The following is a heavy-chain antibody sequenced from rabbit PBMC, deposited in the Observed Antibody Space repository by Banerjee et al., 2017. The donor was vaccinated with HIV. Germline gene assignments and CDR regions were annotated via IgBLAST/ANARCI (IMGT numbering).Heavy chain of an antibody. V-gene: IGHV1S40*01. CDR2: IYGGDGHST. J-gene: IGHJ4*01. CDR1: GFSFSYSDY. Sequence: QSLEESGGDLVKPGASLTLTCTASGFSFSYSDYMCWVRQAPGKGLESIACIYGGDGHSTWYASWAKGRFTISKTSSTTVTLQVTSLTAADTATYFCARGSAAMTMVITGFYFNLWGPGTLVTVS. CDR3: ARGSAAMTMVITGFYFNL. D-gene: IGHD2-1*01.